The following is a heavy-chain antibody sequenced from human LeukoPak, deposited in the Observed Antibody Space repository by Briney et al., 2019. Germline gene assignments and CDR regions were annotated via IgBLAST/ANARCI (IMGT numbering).Heavy chain of an antibody. J-gene: IGHJ4*02. CDR2: ISWNSGSI. CDR1: GFTFDDYA. D-gene: IGHD2-15*01. V-gene: IGHV3-9*01. Sequence: GGSLRLSCAASGFTFDDYAMHWVRQAPGKGLEWVSGISWNSGSIGYADSVKGRFTISRDNAKNSLYLQMNSLRAEDTAVYYCARDVGGHWGQGTLVTVSS. CDR3: ARDVGGH.